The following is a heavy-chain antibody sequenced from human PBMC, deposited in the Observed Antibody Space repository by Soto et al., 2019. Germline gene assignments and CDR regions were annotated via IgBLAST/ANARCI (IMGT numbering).Heavy chain of an antibody. D-gene: IGHD2-21*02. CDR2: ISVYNGKT. J-gene: IGHJ6*01. CDR3: GRDDRRWSGAVAVVTATRNGAGMHG. Sequence: QVQLVQSGAEAKKPGASVRVSCKASGYTFTSYGLSWVRQAPGQGLEWMGWISVYNGKTNYAQKFGGRVPGTTEPPSAKANRGLGGLGSADTAVYYGGRDDRRWSGAVAVVTATRNGAGMHGWGQGTTVTVSS. V-gene: IGHV1-18*01. CDR1: GYTFTSYG.